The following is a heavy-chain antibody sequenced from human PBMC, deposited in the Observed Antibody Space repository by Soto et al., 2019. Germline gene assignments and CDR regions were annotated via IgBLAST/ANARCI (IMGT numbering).Heavy chain of an antibody. CDR3: AKCVDWKYVYFDY. V-gene: IGHV3-23*01. J-gene: IGHJ4*02. CDR2: ISGAAGST. D-gene: IGHD1-7*01. Sequence: GGSLRLSCAASGFIFSSYTMSWVRQAPGKGLEWVSAISGAAGSTYYADSVKGRFTISRDNSKNTLYLQMNSLRAEDTAVYYCAKCVDWKYVYFDYWGQGTLVTVSS. CDR1: GFIFSSYT.